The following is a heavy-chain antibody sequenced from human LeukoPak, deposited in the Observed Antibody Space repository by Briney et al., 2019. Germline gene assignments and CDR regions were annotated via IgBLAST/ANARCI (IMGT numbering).Heavy chain of an antibody. CDR3: ARPLGYCSGGSRYSGYFDY. CDR1: GGSFSGYY. Sequence: SETLSLTCAVYGGSFSGYYWSWIRQPPGKGLEWIGEINHSGSTNYNPSLKSRVTISVDTSKNQFSLKLSSVTAADTAVYYCARPLGYCSGGSRYSGYFDYWGQGTLVTVSS. V-gene: IGHV4-34*01. CDR2: INHSGST. J-gene: IGHJ4*02. D-gene: IGHD2-15*01.